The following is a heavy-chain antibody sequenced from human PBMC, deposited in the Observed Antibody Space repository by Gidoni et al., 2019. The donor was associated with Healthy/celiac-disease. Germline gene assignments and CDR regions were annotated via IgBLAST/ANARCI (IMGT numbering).Heavy chain of an antibody. D-gene: IGHD3-3*01. CDR2: INHSGST. CDR3: ARGLLGYQRITIFGVVIKRGGLRYYYYGMDV. V-gene: IGHV4-34*01. CDR1: GGSFSGYY. Sequence: QVQLQQWGAGLLKPSETLSLTCAVYGGSFSGYYWSWIRHPPRKGPEWIGEINHSGSTNYNPSLKSRVTISVDTSKNQFSLKLSSVTAADTAVYYCARGLLGYQRITIFGVVIKRGGLRYYYYGMDVWGQGTTVTVSS. J-gene: IGHJ6*02.